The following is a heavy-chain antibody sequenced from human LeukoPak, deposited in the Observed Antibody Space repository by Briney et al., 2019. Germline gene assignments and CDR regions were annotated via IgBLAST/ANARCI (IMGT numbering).Heavy chain of an antibody. CDR3: ARVGGGSYVRFDP. CDR2: INPNSGGT. CDR1: GYTFTGYY. Sequence: GASVKVSCKASGYTFTGYYMHWVRQAPGQGLEWMGWINPNSGGTNYAQKFQGRVTMTRDTSISTAYMELSRLRSDDTAVYYCARVGGGSYVRFDPWGQGTLVTVSS. V-gene: IGHV1-2*02. D-gene: IGHD1-26*01. J-gene: IGHJ5*02.